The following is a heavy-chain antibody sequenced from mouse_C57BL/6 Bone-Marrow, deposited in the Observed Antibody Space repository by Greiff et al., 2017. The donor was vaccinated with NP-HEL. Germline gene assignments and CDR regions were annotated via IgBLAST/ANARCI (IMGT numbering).Heavy chain of an antibody. D-gene: IGHD1-1*01. CDR1: GYSITSGYY. CDR2: ISYDGSN. V-gene: IGHV3-6*01. CDR3: ARDGLLRTDY. Sequence: EVKLMESGPGLVKPSQSLSLTCSVTGYSITSGYYWNWIRQFPGNKLEWMGYISYDGSNNYNPSLKNRISITRDTSKNQFFLKLNSVTTEDTATYYCARDGLLRTDYWGQGTTLTVSS. J-gene: IGHJ2*01.